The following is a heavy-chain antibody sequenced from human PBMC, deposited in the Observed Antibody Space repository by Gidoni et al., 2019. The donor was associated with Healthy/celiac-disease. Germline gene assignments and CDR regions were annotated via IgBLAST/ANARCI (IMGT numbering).Heavy chain of an antibody. J-gene: IGHJ4*02. CDR2: IYYSGST. D-gene: IGHD3-10*01. Sequence: QVQLQESGPGLVKPSETLSLTCTVSGGSISSYYWSWIRQPPGKGLEWIGYIYYSGSTNYNPSLKSRVTISVDTSKNQFSLKLSSVAAADTAVYYCARAPLDYYGSGYVFDYWGQGTLVTVSS. CDR1: GGSISSYY. V-gene: IGHV4-59*01. CDR3: ARAPLDYYGSGYVFDY.